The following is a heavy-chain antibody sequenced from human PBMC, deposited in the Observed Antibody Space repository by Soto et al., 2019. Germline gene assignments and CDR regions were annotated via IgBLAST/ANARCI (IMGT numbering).Heavy chain of an antibody. D-gene: IGHD3-9*01. CDR1: GFTFSSYS. CDR2: ISSSSSTI. J-gene: IGHJ6*02. V-gene: IGHV3-48*01. Sequence: PWGFLRLSCAASGFTFSSYSMNWVHQAPGKGLEWVSYISSSSSTIYYADSVKGRFTISRDNAKNSLYLQMNSLRAEDTAVYYCARDSLNYDILTGYYSYYYYGMDVRGQGTTVTVSS. CDR3: ARDSLNYDILTGYYSYYYYGMDV.